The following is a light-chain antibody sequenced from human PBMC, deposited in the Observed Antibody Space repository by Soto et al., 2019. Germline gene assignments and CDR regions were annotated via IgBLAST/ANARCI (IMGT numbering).Light chain of an antibody. Sequence: EIVLTQSPGTLSLSPGERATLSCRASQSVSSSSLNWYQQKPGQAPRLLIYGASTRATGIPDRFSGSGSGTAFTLSISRLEPEDFAVYYCQQYGSSLYTFGQGTKLEIK. V-gene: IGKV3-20*01. CDR2: GAS. CDR1: QSVSSSS. CDR3: QQYGSSLYT. J-gene: IGKJ2*01.